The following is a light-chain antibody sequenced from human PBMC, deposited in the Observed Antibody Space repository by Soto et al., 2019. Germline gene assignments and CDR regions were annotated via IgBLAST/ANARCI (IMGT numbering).Light chain of an antibody. CDR2: DVS. CDR1: QSVSRW. J-gene: IGKJ1*01. V-gene: IGKV1-5*01. Sequence: DIPMTQSPSTLSASVGDRVTITCRASQSVSRWLAWYQQKPGKAPNLLIFDVSSLESGVPSRFSGSGFGTEFTLTITSLQPDDSATYYCQQYSTYWTFGQGTKVELK. CDR3: QQYSTYWT.